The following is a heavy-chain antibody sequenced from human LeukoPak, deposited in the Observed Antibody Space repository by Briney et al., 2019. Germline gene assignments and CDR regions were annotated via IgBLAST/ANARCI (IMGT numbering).Heavy chain of an antibody. D-gene: IGHD4-17*01. CDR3: AKDYGDYAFDI. Sequence: ETLSLTCTVSGGSISSYYWSWIRQPPGKGLEWVSAISGSGGSTYYADSVKGRFTISRDNSKNTLYLQMNSLRAEDTAVYYCAKDYGDYAFDIWGQGTMVTVSS. CDR2: ISGSGGST. V-gene: IGHV3-23*01. CDR1: GGSISSYY. J-gene: IGHJ3*02.